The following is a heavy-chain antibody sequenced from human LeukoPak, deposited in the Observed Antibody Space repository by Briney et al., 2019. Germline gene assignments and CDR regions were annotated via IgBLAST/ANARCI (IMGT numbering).Heavy chain of an antibody. J-gene: IGHJ4*02. V-gene: IGHV4-59*01. Sequence: PSETLSLTCTVSGGSINTYYWSWIRQPPGKGLEWIGYIYYSGTTNYNPSLKSRVTISVDTSKNQFSLKLNSVTAADTAVYYCARIKGSGRYYFDYWGQGTLVTVSS. D-gene: IGHD3-10*01. CDR2: IYYSGTT. CDR3: ARIKGSGRYYFDY. CDR1: GGSINTYY.